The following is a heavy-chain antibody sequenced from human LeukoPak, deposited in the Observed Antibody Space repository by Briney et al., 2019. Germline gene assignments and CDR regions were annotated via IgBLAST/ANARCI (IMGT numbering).Heavy chain of an antibody. CDR2: IYYSGST. J-gene: IGHJ3*02. D-gene: IGHD3-9*01. V-gene: IGHV4-59*04. Sequence: SSETLSLTCTVSGGSISSYYWSWIRQPPGKGLEWIGYIYYSGSTYYNPSLKSRVTMSVDTSKNQFSLKLSSVTAVDTAVYYCARSVLTGYYTDAFDIWGQGTMVTVSS. CDR1: GGSISSYY. CDR3: ARSVLTGYYTDAFDI.